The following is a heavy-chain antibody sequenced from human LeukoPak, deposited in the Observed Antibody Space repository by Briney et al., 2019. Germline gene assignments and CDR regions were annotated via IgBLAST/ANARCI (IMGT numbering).Heavy chain of an antibody. D-gene: IGHD1-26*01. CDR2: ISYDGSNK. Sequence: GRSLRLSCAASGFTFSSYAMHWVRQAPGKGLEWVAVISYDGSNKYYADSVKGRFTISRDNSKNTLYLQMNSLGAEDTAVYYCARARFLGDTLLNYWGQGTLVTVSS. V-gene: IGHV3-30*04. J-gene: IGHJ4*02. CDR3: ARARFLGDTLLNY. CDR1: GFTFSSYA.